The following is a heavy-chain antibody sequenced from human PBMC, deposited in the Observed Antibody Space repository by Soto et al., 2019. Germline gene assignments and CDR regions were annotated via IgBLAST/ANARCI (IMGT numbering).Heavy chain of an antibody. Sequence: PGGSLRLSCAASGFTFSSYGMHWVRQAPGKGLEWVAVIWYDGSNKYYADSVKGRFTISRDNSKNTLYLQMNSLRAEDTAVYYCAREYYDSSGYEDYYYGMDVWGQGTTVTVSS. V-gene: IGHV3-33*01. D-gene: IGHD3-22*01. CDR3: AREYYDSSGYEDYYYGMDV. CDR2: IWYDGSNK. J-gene: IGHJ6*02. CDR1: GFTFSSYG.